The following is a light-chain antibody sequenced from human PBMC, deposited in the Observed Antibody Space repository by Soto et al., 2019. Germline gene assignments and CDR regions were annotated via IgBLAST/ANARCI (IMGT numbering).Light chain of an antibody. CDR3: HQYGSSPRT. V-gene: IGKV3-20*01. CDR1: QSVSSSY. J-gene: IGKJ1*01. Sequence: EIVLTQSPGTLSLSPGERATLSCRASQSVSSSYLAWYQQKPGQAPRLFIYGASSRATGIPDRFSGSGSGTDFTLTISRLEPEDFEDYYCHQYGSSPRTFGQGTKVEIK. CDR2: GAS.